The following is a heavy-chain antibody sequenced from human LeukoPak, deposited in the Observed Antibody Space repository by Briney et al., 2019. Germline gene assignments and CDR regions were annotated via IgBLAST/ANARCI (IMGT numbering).Heavy chain of an antibody. CDR1: ELTFSTYW. CDR3: AAPSGGSYYFDY. D-gene: IGHD1-26*01. CDR2: INSDGSST. J-gene: IGHJ4*02. V-gene: IGHV3-74*01. Sequence: GGSLRPSCAASELTFSTYWMHWVRQAPGKGLVWVSRINSDGSSTTYADSVKGRFTISRDNAKNTLYLQMNSLRAEDTAVYYCAAPSGGSYYFDYWGQGTLVTVSS.